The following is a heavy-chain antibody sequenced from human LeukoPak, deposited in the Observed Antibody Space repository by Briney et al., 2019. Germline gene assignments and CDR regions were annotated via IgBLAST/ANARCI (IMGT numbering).Heavy chain of an antibody. CDR3: ARGSGYNFGYYFYYMDV. J-gene: IGHJ6*03. V-gene: IGHV3-30*02. Sequence: GGSLRLSCAASGFIFSSYGMHWVRQAPGKGLEWVAFIRYDGSNEYYPDSVKGRFTISRDNSKSTLYLQMNSLRAEDTAVYYCARGSGYNFGYYFYYMDVWGKGTTVTISS. D-gene: IGHD5-24*01. CDR2: IRYDGSNE. CDR1: GFIFSSYG.